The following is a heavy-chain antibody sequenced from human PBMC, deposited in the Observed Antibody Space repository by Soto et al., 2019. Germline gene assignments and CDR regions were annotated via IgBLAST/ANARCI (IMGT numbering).Heavy chain of an antibody. Sequence: GGSLRLSCAASGFTFSNASVNLVRQAPGKGLEWVGRIKSKTDGGTTDYAAPVKGRFTISRDDSKNTLYLQMNSLKTEDTAVYYCTTRLLLWFGELFDYWGQGTLVTVSS. J-gene: IGHJ4*02. CDR3: TTRLLLWFGELFDY. V-gene: IGHV3-15*07. CDR1: GFTFSNAS. D-gene: IGHD3-10*01. CDR2: IKSKTDGGTT.